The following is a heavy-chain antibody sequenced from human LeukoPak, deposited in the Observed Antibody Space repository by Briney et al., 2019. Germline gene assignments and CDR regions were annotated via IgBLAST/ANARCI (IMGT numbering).Heavy chain of an antibody. Sequence: SETLSLTCTVSGGSISSYYWSWIRQPPGQGLEWIGYIYYSGSTNYNPSLKSRVTISVDTSKNQFSLKLSSVTAADTAVYYCARARIVVVPAARIYYYYGMDVWGQGTTVTVSS. CDR1: GGSISSYY. V-gene: IGHV4-59*12. CDR3: ARARIVVVPAARIYYYYGMDV. CDR2: IYYSGST. D-gene: IGHD2-2*01. J-gene: IGHJ6*02.